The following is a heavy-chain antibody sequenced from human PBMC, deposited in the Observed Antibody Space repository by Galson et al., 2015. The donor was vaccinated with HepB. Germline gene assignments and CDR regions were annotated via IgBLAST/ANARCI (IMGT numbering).Heavy chain of an antibody. CDR2: IYSGGST. D-gene: IGHD1-26*01. V-gene: IGHV3-66*02. CDR1: GFTVSTYY. Sequence: SLRLSCAASGFTVSTYYMSWVRQAPGKGLEWVSLIYSGGSTYYADSVKGRFTISRGNSKNTLYLQMNSLRAEDTAVYFCARVVGATLHFDYWGQGTLVTVSS. CDR3: ARVVGATLHFDY. J-gene: IGHJ4*02.